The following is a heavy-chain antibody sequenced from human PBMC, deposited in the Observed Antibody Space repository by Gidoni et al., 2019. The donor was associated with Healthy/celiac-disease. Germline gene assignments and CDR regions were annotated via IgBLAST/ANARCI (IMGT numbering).Heavy chain of an antibody. CDR1: GFTFDAYT. CDR2: ISWDGGST. J-gene: IGHJ4*02. Sequence: EVQLVESGGVVVQPGGSLRLSCAASGFTFDAYTMHWVRQAPGKGLEWVSLISWDGGSTYYADSVKGRFTISRDNSKNSLYLQMNSLRTEDTALYYCAKDIVAVAGTSSYFDYWGQGTLVTVSS. D-gene: IGHD6-19*01. CDR3: AKDIVAVAGTSSYFDY. V-gene: IGHV3-43*01.